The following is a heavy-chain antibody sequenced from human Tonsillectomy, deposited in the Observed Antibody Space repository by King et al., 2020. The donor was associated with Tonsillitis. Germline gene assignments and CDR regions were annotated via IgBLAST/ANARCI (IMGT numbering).Heavy chain of an antibody. CDR1: GGSISSYY. V-gene: IGHV4-59*01. D-gene: IGHD2-15*01. J-gene: IGHJ1*01. CDR3: ARELGYCSGGRCYPEYFQH. CDR2: IYNSGST. Sequence: VQLQESGPGLVKPSETLSLTCTVSGGSISSYYWSWIRPPPGKGLGWIGYIYNSGSTNYNPSLKSRVTISVDTSKNQFSLKLSSVTAADTAVYYCARELGYCSGGRCYPEYFQHWGQGTLVTVSS.